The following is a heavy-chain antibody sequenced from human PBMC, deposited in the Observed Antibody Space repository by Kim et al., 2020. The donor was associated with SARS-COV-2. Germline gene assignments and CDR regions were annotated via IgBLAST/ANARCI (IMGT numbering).Heavy chain of an antibody. CDR2: ISAYNGNT. V-gene: IGHV1-18*01. CDR3: ARDKREPKYSSSWYAPAYLDVTQYGMDV. J-gene: IGHJ6*02. Sequence: ASVKVSCKASGYTFTSYGISWVRQAPGQGLEWMGWISAYNGNTNYAQKLQGRVTMTTDTSTSTAYMELRSLRSDDTAVYYCARDKREPKYSSSWYAPAYLDVTQYGMDVWGQGTTVTVSS. CDR1: GYTFTSYG. D-gene: IGHD6-13*01.